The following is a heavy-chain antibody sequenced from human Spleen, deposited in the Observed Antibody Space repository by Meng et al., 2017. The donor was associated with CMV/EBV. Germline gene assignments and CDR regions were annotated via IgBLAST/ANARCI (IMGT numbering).Heavy chain of an antibody. CDR3: ARVKRYCTGGSCSSTGYYGMDV. V-gene: IGHV1-69*02. D-gene: IGHD2-15*01. J-gene: IGHJ6*02. CDR2: IIPILDIT. Sequence: SVKVSCKASGGIFSSYIFTWVRQAPGQGLEWMGRIIPILDITNYAQKFQGRVTMTGDTSITTAYMELSRLRSDDMAVYYCARVKRYCTGGSCSSTGYYGMDVWGQGTTVTVSS. CDR1: GGIFSSYI.